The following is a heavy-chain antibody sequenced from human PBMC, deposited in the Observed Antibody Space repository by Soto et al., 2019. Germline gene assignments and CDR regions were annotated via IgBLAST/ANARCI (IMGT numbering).Heavy chain of an antibody. J-gene: IGHJ6*02. V-gene: IGHV1-18*01. Sequence: ASVKVSCKASGYTFTSYGISWVRQAPGQGLEWMGWISAYNGNTNYAQKLQGRVTMTTDTSTSTAYMELRSLRSDDTAVYYCARADFWSGYGAPDYYGMDVWGQGTTVTAP. CDR2: ISAYNGNT. CDR3: ARADFWSGYGAPDYYGMDV. D-gene: IGHD3-3*01. CDR1: GYTFTSYG.